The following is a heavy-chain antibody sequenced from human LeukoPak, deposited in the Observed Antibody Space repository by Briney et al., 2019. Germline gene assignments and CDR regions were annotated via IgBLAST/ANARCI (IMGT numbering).Heavy chain of an antibody. Sequence: ASVKVSCKASGYTLAGHYTHWVRQAPGQGLEWMGWINPNSGGTNYAQKFQGRVTMTRDTSISTAYLEPSRLRSDDTAVYSCATGETNWFDPWGQGTLVTVSS. J-gene: IGHJ5*02. CDR3: ATGETNWFDP. V-gene: IGHV1-2*02. CDR2: INPNSGGT. CDR1: GYTLAGHY.